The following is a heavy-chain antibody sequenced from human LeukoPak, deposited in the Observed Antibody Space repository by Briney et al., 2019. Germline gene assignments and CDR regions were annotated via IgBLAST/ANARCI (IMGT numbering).Heavy chain of an antibody. Sequence: SETLSLTCTVSVGSISSSSYYWGWSRHPPGRGLEWIGSIYYSGSTYYNPPLKSRVTISVDTSKNQFPLKLSSVTAADTAVYYCARHPMYSGSYYASVFDYWGKGTLVTVSS. CDR1: VGSISSSSYY. D-gene: IGHD1-26*01. CDR2: IYYSGST. CDR3: ARHPMYSGSYYASVFDY. V-gene: IGHV4-39*01. J-gene: IGHJ4*02.